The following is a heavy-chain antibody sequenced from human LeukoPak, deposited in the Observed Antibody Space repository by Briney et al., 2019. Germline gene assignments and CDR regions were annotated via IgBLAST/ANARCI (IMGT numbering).Heavy chain of an antibody. CDR2: ISSSGSTI. CDR1: GFTFSDYY. V-gene: IGHV3-11*04. D-gene: IGHD6-6*01. J-gene: IGHJ6*03. Sequence: GGSLTLSCAASGFTFSDYYMSWIREAPGKGLEWVSYISSSGSTIYYADSVRGRFTISRDNAKNSLYLQMNSLRAEDTAVYYCARDGTSSSYYYYYYYMDVWGKGTTVTVSS. CDR3: ARDGTSSSYYYYYYYMDV.